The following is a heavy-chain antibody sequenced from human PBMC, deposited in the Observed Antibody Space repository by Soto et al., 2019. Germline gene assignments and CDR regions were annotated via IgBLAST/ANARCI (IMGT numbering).Heavy chain of an antibody. J-gene: IGHJ6*02. CDR2: ISSSGSTI. Sequence: GGSLRLSCAASGFTFSSYEMNWVRQAPGKGLEWVSYISSSGSTIYYADSVKGRFTISRDNAKNTLYLQMNSLRAEDTAVYYCAKDKGCTNGVCYYGMDVWGQGTTVTVSS. D-gene: IGHD2-8*01. V-gene: IGHV3-48*03. CDR1: GFTFSSYE. CDR3: AKDKGCTNGVCYYGMDV.